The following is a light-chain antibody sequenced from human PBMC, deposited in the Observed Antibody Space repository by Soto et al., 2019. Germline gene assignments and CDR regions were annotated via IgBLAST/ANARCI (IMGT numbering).Light chain of an antibody. CDR1: QSLLQSNGYIY. J-gene: IGKJ2*01. CDR3: MQALQTPYT. V-gene: IGKV2-28*01. Sequence: DIVMTQSPLSLPVTPGEPASISCRSSQSLLQSNGYIYLDWYLQKPGQSPHLLIYLVSNRASGVPDRFSGSGSGTDFTLKISRVEAEDVGVYYCMQALQTPYTFGQGTKLEIK. CDR2: LVS.